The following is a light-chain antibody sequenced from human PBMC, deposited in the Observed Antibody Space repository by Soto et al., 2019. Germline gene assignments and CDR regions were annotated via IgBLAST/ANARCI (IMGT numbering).Light chain of an antibody. V-gene: IGKV3-20*01. J-gene: IGKJ1*01. CDR2: GAS. Sequence: ELVLTQSPGTLSLSPGERATLSCRASQSVSSSYLAWYQQKPGQAPRLLILGASSRATGIPDRFSGSGSGTDFTLTISRLEPEDFAVYYCQYYGTSPKPFGQGTKVDIK. CDR3: QYYGTSPKP. CDR1: QSVSSSY.